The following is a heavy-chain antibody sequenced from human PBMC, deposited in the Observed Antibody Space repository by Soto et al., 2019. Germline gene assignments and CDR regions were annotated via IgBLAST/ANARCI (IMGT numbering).Heavy chain of an antibody. J-gene: IGHJ4*02. CDR2: IFSNDEK. V-gene: IGHV2-26*01. CDR1: GFSLSNARMG. CDR3: ARILPSDSSGYYLPDLYYFDY. D-gene: IGHD3-22*01. Sequence: QVTLKESGPVLVKPTETLTLTCTVSGFSLSNARMGVSWIRQPPGKALEWLAHIFSNDEKSYSTSLKSRLTISKDTSKSQVVLTMTNMDPVDTATYYCARILPSDSSGYYLPDLYYFDYWGQGTLVTVSS.